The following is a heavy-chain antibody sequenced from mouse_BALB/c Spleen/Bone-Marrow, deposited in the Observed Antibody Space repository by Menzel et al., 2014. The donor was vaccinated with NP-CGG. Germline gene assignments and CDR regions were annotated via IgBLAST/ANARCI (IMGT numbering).Heavy chain of an antibody. V-gene: IGHV1-14*01. Sequence: EVQLQQSGPELVKPGASVKMSCKASGSTFTRYVIHWVRQKPGQGLDWIGYINPYNEGSKYNEKFKGEATLTSDKSSHTAYMELSSLTSDDSAVYYCARERDYGDYFDYWGQGTTLTVSS. CDR3: ARERDYGDYFDY. CDR2: INPYNEGS. D-gene: IGHD1-1*01. CDR1: GSTFTRYV. J-gene: IGHJ2*01.